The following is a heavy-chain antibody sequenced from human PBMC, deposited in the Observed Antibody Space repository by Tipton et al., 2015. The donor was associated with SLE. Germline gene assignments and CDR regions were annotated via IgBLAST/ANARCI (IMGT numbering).Heavy chain of an antibody. J-gene: IGHJ4*02. CDR1: GFTLGDYS. CDR2: IRRKTYGGTT. D-gene: IGHD5-24*01. Sequence: SLRLSCFGSGFTLGDYSMSWVRQAPGKGLEWVGGIRRKTYGGTTQYAASVKGRFSISRDESKNIAYLQMNSLKTEDTAVYYCTRGARWPDYWGQGSLVTVSS. CDR3: TRGARWPDY. V-gene: IGHV3-49*04.